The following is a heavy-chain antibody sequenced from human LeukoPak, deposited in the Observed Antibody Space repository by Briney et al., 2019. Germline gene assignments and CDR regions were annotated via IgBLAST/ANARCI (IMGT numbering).Heavy chain of an antibody. V-gene: IGHV1-69*05. CDR2: IIPIFGTA. CDR1: GGTFSSYA. D-gene: IGHD2-15*01. J-gene: IGHJ4*02. CDR3: ARTRRSVGGFDY. Sequence: ASVKVSCKASGGTFSSYAISWVRQAPGQGLEWMGGIIPIFGTANYAQKFQGRVTITTDESTSTAYMELSSLRSEGTAVYYCARTRRSVGGFDYWGQGTLVTVSS.